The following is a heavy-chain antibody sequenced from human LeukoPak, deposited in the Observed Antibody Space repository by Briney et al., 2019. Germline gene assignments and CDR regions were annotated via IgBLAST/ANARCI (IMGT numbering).Heavy chain of an antibody. D-gene: IGHD6-13*01. Sequence: SVKVSCKASRGTFSSYAISWARQAPGQGLEWMGGIIPIFGTANYAQKFQGRVTITTDESTSTAYMELSSLRSEDTAAYYCARVPAAAGTEDYYYYYMDVWGKGTTVTVSS. V-gene: IGHV1-69*05. J-gene: IGHJ6*03. CDR1: RGTFSSYA. CDR3: ARVPAAAGTEDYYYYYMDV. CDR2: IIPIFGTA.